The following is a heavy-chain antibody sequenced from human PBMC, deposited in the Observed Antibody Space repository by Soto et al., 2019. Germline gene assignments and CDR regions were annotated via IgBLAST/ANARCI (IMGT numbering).Heavy chain of an antibody. D-gene: IGHD4-4*01. CDR2: IYYSGST. J-gene: IGHJ5*02. V-gene: IGHV4-59*01. CDR3: ARSNHPSNWFDP. CDR1: GGSISSYY. Sequence: QVQLQESGPGLVKPSETLSLTCTVSGGSISSYYWSWIRQPPGKGLEWIGYIYYSGSTNYNPSLKSRVAISVDTSKNQFSLKLSSVTAADTAVDYCARSNHPSNWFDPWGQGTLVTVSS.